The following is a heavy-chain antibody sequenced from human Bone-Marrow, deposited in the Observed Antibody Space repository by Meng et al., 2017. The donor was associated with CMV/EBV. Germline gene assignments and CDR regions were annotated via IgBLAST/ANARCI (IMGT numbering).Heavy chain of an antibody. CDR3: ARDSNGYLDWFDP. CDR1: GGSISGSSYY. D-gene: IGHD3-22*01. V-gene: IGHV4-39*07. Sequence: SGGSISGSSYYWGWIRQPPGKGLEWIGSIYYSGSTYYNPSLKSRVTISIDTSKNQFSLRLSSVTAADTAVYYCARDSNGYLDWFDPWGQGTLVTVSS. CDR2: IYYSGST. J-gene: IGHJ5*02.